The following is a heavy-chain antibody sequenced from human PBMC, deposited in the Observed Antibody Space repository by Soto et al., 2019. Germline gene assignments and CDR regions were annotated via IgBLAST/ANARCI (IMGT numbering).Heavy chain of an antibody. J-gene: IGHJ4*02. D-gene: IGHD2-2*02. V-gene: IGHV3-11*01. CDR3: ARGRYHFFDY. CDR1: EFTLSDFY. Sequence: PGGSLRLSCAASEFTLSDFYVTWIRQAPGKGLEWVSHIGSSGATTYYADSVQGRFTISRDNARNSVYLQMNSLRGEDTAVYYCARGRYHFFDYWGRGTLVTVSS. CDR2: IGSSGATT.